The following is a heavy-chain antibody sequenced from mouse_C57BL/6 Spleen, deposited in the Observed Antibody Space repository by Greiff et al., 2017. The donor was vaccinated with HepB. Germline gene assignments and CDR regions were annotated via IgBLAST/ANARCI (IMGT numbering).Heavy chain of an antibody. J-gene: IGHJ1*03. CDR1: GYAFSSYW. CDR2: IYPGDGDT. D-gene: IGHD2-5*01. V-gene: IGHV1-80*01. CDR3: ASSRDSNYGYWYFDV. Sequence: QVQLQQSGAELVKPGASVKISCKASGYAFSSYWMNWVKQRPGKGLEWIGQIYPGDGDTNYNGKFKGKATLTADKYSSTAYMQLSSLTSEDSAVYFYASSRDSNYGYWYFDVWGTGTTVTVSS.